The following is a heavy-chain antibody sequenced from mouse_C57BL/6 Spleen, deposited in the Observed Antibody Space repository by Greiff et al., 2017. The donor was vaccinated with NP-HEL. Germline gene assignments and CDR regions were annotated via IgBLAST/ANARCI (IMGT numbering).Heavy chain of an antibody. J-gene: IGHJ4*01. CDR2: IHPNSGST. V-gene: IGHV1-64*01. CDR3: ARRGKGYAMDY. Sequence: QVQLKQPGAELVKPGASVKLSCKASGYTFTSYWMHWVKQRPGQGLEWIGMIHPNSGSTNYNEKFKSKATLTVDKSSSTAYMQLSSLTSEDSAVYYCARRGKGYAMDYWGQGTSVTVSS. CDR1: GYTFTSYW.